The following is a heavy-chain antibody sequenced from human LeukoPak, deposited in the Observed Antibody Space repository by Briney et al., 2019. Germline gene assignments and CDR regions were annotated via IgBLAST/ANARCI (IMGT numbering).Heavy chain of an antibody. D-gene: IGHD1-20*01. V-gene: IGHV3-48*03. J-gene: IGHJ4*02. CDR1: GFTFSSYE. CDR3: ARINWNYIDY. CDR2: ISSSGSTI. Sequence: PGGSLRLSCAASGFTFSSYEMNWVRQAPGKGLEWVSYISSSGSTIYHADSVKGRFTISRDNAKNSLYLQMNSLRAEDTAVYYCARINWNYIDYWGQGTLVTVSS.